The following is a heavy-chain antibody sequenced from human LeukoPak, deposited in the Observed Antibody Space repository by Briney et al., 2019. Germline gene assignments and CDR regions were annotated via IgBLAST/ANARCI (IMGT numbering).Heavy chain of an antibody. CDR2: ISWNSGSI. D-gene: IGHD6-19*01. CDR1: GFTFDDYA. Sequence: SGGSLRLSCAASGFTFDDYAMHWVRQAPGKGLEWVSGISWNSGSIGYADSVKGRFTISGDNAKNSLYLQMNSLRAEDTALYYCAKDIGSGWYAGIDYWGQGTLVTVSS. J-gene: IGHJ4*02. CDR3: AKDIGSGWYAGIDY. V-gene: IGHV3-9*01.